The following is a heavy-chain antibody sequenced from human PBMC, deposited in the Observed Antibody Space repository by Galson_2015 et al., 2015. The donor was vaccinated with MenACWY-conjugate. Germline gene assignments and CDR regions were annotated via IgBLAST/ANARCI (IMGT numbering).Heavy chain of an antibody. CDR1: GYSFTSYW. CDR2: IYPGDSDT. CDR3: ARLGHDSSGYYLRSGCDY. V-gene: IGHV5-51*03. J-gene: IGHJ4*02. Sequence: QSGAEVKKPGESLTISCKDSGYSFTSYWIGWVRQMPGKGLEWMGIIYPGDSDTRYSPSFQGQVTISADKSISTAYLQWSSLKASDTAMYYCARLGHDSSGYYLRSGCDYWGQGTLVTVSS. D-gene: IGHD3-22*01.